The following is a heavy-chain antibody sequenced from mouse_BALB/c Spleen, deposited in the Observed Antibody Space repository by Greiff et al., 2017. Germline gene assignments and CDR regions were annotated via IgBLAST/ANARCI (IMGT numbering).Heavy chain of an antibody. D-gene: IGHD2-1*01. CDR2: IDPANGNT. J-gene: IGHJ2*01. CDR1: GFNIKDTY. V-gene: IGHV14-3*02. CDR3: HYGNYDSFDY. Sequence: VQLQQSGAELVKPGASVKLSCTASGFNIKDTYMHWVKQRPEQGLEWIGRIDPANGNTKYDPKFQGKATITADTSSNTAYLQLSSLTSEDTAVYYCHYGNYDSFDYWGQGTTLTVSS.